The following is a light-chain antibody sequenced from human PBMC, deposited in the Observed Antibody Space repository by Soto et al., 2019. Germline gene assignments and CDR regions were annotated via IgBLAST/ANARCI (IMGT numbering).Light chain of an antibody. CDR2: AVS. CDR1: SSDVGGYNY. V-gene: IGLV2-14*01. Sequence: QSVLTQPASVSGSPGQSVTISCTGTSSDVGGYNYVSWYQQHPGKAPKLMIYAVSNRPSGVSNRFSGSKSGNTASLTISVLQAEEDADYYWNSDAASSTVVFGGGTKVTV. CDR3: NSDAASSTVV. J-gene: IGLJ2*01.